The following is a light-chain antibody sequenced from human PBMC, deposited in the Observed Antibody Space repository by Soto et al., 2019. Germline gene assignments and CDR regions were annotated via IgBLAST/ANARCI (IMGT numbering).Light chain of an antibody. J-gene: IGLJ3*02. Sequence: QSALTQPASVSGSPGQSIPISCTGTSSDIGDYKYVSWYQQHPGNPPKLIIYDVSDRPSGVSNRFSGSKSGNTASLTISGLQAEDEANYYCSSYTITSAYWVFGGGTQLTVL. V-gene: IGLV2-14*03. CDR3: SSYTITSAYWV. CDR1: SSDIGDYKY. CDR2: DVS.